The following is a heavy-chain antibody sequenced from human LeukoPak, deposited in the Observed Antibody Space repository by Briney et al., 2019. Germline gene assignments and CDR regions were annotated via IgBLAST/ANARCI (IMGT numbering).Heavy chain of an antibody. D-gene: IGHD4-17*01. CDR2: ISGYNGNT. V-gene: IGHV1-18*01. J-gene: IGHJ4*02. Sequence: GASVTVSCKTSSFTSTYSDITWVRQAPGQGLEWMGWISGYNGNTKYAQNFQGRVTMTTDTSTSTAYMELRSLTSDDTAVYYCARGSYGDYPYSFDYWGQGTLVTVSS. CDR1: SFTSTYSD. CDR3: ARGSYGDYPYSFDY.